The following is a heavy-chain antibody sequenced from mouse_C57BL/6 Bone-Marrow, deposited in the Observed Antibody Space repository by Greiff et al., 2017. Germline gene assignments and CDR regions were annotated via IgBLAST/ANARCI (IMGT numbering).Heavy chain of an antibody. CDR1: GFTFSSYG. Sequence: EVKLVESGGDLVKPGGSLKLSCAASGFTFSSYGMSWVRQTPDKRLEWVATLSSGGSYTYYPDSVKGRFTISRDNAKNTLYLQMSSLKAEDTAMYYCARPSQFADWGQGTLVTVSA. D-gene: IGHD6-2*01. CDR3: ARPSQFAD. V-gene: IGHV5-6*01. J-gene: IGHJ3*01. CDR2: LSSGGSYT.